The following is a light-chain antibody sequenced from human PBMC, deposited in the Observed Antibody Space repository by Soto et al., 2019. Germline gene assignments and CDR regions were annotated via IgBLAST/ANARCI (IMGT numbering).Light chain of an antibody. V-gene: IGKV3-20*01. CDR2: RTS. CDR3: QHYGNSLWT. J-gene: IGKJ1*01. CDR1: ESVSSSF. Sequence: EVVLTQSPGTLSLSPGERATLSCRASESVSSSFLTWYQQKPGQAPRLLIYRTSKRVTGIPDRFSGSGSGTDFTLTISRLEPEDFAVYFCQHYGNSLWTFGQGTKVEIK.